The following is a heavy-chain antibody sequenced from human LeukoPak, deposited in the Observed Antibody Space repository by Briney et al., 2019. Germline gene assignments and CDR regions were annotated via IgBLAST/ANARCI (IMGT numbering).Heavy chain of an antibody. J-gene: IGHJ5*02. D-gene: IGHD2-2*01. V-gene: IGHV1-2*02. CDR1: GYTFTGYY. CDR2: INPNSGGT. Sequence: ASVKVFCKASGYTFTGYYMHWVRQAPGQGLEWLGWINPNSGGTNYAQKFQGRVTMTRDTSISTAYMELSRLRSDDTAVYYCARGTSFQYNWFDPWGQGTLVTVSS. CDR3: ARGTSFQYNWFDP.